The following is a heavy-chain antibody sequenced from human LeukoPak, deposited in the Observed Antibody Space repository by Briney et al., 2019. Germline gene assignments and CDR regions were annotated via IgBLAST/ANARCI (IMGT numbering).Heavy chain of an antibody. Sequence: PSETLSLTCTVSGDSISSSTYYWGWIRQPPGRGLEWIGTIYCRGSTYYNPSLKSRVTISVDTSNNQFSLRLSSVTAADTAVYYCAILGTGSSWGQGTLVTVSS. V-gene: IGHV4-39*01. J-gene: IGHJ5*02. CDR2: IYCRGST. CDR3: AILGTGSS. CDR1: GDSISSSTYY. D-gene: IGHD3-10*01.